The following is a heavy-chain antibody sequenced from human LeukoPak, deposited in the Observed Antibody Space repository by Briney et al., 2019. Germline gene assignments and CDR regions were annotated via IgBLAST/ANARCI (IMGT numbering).Heavy chain of an antibody. D-gene: IGHD3-16*01. V-gene: IGHV1-8*01. CDR2: MSPNSGDT. Sequence: ASVKVSCKASGYTFTSYDFNWVRQATGQRPEWMGWMSPNSGDTGYAQKFQDRVTMTRSTSISTAYMELSSLRSEDTAVYYCARVGDYETYDYWGQGTLVTVSS. CDR1: GYTFTSYD. CDR3: ARVGDYETYDY. J-gene: IGHJ4*02.